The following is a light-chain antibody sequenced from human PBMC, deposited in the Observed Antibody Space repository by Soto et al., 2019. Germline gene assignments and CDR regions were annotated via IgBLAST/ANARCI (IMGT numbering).Light chain of an antibody. CDR3: EQYDNSPIT. CDR1: QSLRSNF. V-gene: IGKV3-20*01. Sequence: EIVLTQSPGTLSLSPGERATLSCRASQSLRSNFFAWYQQKPGQAPRLLIYGASSRATGIPDRFSGSGSGAEFTLTINTLEPEDFAVYYCEQYDNSPITFGGGTKVEIK. CDR2: GAS. J-gene: IGKJ4*01.